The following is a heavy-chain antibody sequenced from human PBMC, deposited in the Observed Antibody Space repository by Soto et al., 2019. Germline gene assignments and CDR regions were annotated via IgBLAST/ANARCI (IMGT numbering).Heavy chain of an antibody. D-gene: IGHD3-3*01. Sequence: SETLSLTCAVYGGSVSGYYCNFIRHPPFKGLEWIGEINHTGGTHYNPSLKSRVTMSVDTSKNQFSLRLSSVTAADTAIYYCATRITVFGLLIPPFDPWGQGTQVTVSS. V-gene: IGHV4-34*01. CDR1: GGSVSGYY. CDR3: ATRITVFGLLIPPFDP. J-gene: IGHJ5*02. CDR2: INHTGGT.